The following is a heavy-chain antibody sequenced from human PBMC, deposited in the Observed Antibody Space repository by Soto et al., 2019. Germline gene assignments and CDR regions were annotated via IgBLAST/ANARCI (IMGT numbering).Heavy chain of an antibody. CDR2: IFHSGST. CDR3: ARAPRSYSNYLGYFDL. CDR1: GYSITIGYY. V-gene: IGHV4-38-2*02. Sequence: SETLSLTCTVSGYSITIGYYWGWIRQPPGKGLEWIGSIFHSGSTYYNPSLKSRVTISVDTSKNQFSLKLSSVTAADTAVYYCARAPRSYSNYLGYFDLWGRGTLVTVSS. D-gene: IGHD4-4*01. J-gene: IGHJ2*01.